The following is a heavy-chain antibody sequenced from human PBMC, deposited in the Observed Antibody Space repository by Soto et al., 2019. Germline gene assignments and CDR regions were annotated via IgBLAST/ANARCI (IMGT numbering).Heavy chain of an antibody. CDR1: GFSLSNARMG. D-gene: IGHD6-19*01. Sequence: QVTLKESGPVLVKPTETLTLTCTVSGFSLSNARMGVSWIRQPPGKALEWLAHIFSNDEKSYSTSLKSRLTISKDTSKSQVVLTMTNMDPVDTATYYCARIRRDSSSSLWGQWLVQEFDYWGQGTLVTVSS. V-gene: IGHV2-26*01. CDR3: ARIRRDSSSSLWGQWLVQEFDY. CDR2: IFSNDEK. J-gene: IGHJ4*02.